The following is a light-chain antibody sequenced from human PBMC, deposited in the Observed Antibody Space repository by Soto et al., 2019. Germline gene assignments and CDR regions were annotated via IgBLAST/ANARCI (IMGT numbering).Light chain of an antibody. V-gene: IGLV2-14*03. CDR2: DVS. J-gene: IGLJ2*01. Sequence: QSVLTQPASVSGSPGQSSTISCTGTSGDVGGYSYVSWYQQHPGKAPKLMIYDVSNRPSGVSNRFSGSKSANTASLTISGLQAEDEADYYCSSYTSSDTVVFGGGTKLTVL. CDR3: SSYTSSDTVV. CDR1: SGDVGGYSY.